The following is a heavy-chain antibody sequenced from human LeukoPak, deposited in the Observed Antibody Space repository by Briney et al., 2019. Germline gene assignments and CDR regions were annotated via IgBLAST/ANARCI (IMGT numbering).Heavy chain of an antibody. V-gene: IGHV3-23*01. D-gene: IGHD6-19*01. CDR3: AKGGYSSGWYDVDY. CDR2: ISGSGGST. CDR1: GFTFSSYA. J-gene: IGHJ4*02. Sequence: GGSLRLSCAASGFTFSSYAMSWVRQAPGKGLEWVSAISGSGGSTYYADSVKGRFTISRDNSKNTLYLQMNSLRAEDTAVYYCAKGGYSSGWYDVDYWGQGTLVTVSS.